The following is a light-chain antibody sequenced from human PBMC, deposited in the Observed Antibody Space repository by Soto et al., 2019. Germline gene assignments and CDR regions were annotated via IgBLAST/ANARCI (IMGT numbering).Light chain of an antibody. CDR2: EGS. J-gene: IGLJ1*01. CDR3: CSYAGSSTLGV. V-gene: IGLV2-23*01. CDR1: SSDVGSYNL. Sequence: LTQPASVSGSPGQSITISCTGTSSDVGSYNLVSWYQQHPGKAPKLMIYEGSKRPSGVSNRFSGSKSGNTASLTISGLQAEDEADYYCCSYAGSSTLGVFGTGTKVTVL.